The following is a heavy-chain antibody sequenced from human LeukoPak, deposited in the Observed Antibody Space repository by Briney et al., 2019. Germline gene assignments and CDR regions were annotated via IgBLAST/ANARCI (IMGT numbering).Heavy chain of an antibody. CDR2: FDPEYGET. Sequence: ASVKDSRKVSGYTLTELSMHWVRQAPGKGREGMGGFDPEYGETIYAQKFQGRVTMTEDTSTDTAYMELSSLRSEDTAVYYCATLYDYGDYEGPYNWFEPWGQGTLVTVSS. CDR1: GYTLTELS. V-gene: IGHV1-24*01. J-gene: IGHJ5*02. D-gene: IGHD4-17*01. CDR3: ATLYDYGDYEGPYNWFEP.